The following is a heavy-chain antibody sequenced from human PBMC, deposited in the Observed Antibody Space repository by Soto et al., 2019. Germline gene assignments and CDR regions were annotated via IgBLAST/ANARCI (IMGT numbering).Heavy chain of an antibody. J-gene: IGHJ5*02. CDR3: ARDEYYDSNNWFDH. CDR2: VYSTGST. V-gene: IGHV4-4*07. D-gene: IGHD3-22*01. Sequence: SETLSLTCTVSGGAITAYYWSWIRQPVGEGLQWIGRVYSTGSTNYNPSLRSRVTMSVDTSQNQLFLRLSSVTAADTAVYYCARDEYYDSNNWFDHWGQGILVTVSS. CDR1: GGAITAYY.